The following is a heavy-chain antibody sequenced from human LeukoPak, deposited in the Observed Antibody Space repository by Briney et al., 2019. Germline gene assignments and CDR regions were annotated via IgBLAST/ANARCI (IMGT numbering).Heavy chain of an antibody. J-gene: IGHJ4*02. CDR3: ARGPYDILTGYHDY. V-gene: IGHV4-34*01. CDR1: GGXXXGYY. Sequence: YGGXXXGYYWSWIRQPPGKGLEWVGEINHSGSTNYNPSLKSRVTISVDTSKNQFSLKLSSVTAADTAVYYCARGPYDILTGYHDYWGQGTLVTVSS. D-gene: IGHD3-9*01. CDR2: INHSGST.